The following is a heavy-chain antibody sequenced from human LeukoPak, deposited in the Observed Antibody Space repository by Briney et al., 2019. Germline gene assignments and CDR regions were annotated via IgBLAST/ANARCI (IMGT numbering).Heavy chain of an antibody. CDR3: ARVRYSGSYYFDY. D-gene: IGHD1-26*01. Sequence: SQTLFLTCTVSGGSISSGDYYWSWIRQPPGKGLEWIGYIYYSGSTYYNPSLKSRVTISVDTSKNQFSLKLSSVTAADTAVYYCARVRYSGSYYFDYWGQGTLVTVSS. CDR1: GGSISSGDYY. V-gene: IGHV4-30-4*08. J-gene: IGHJ4*02. CDR2: IYYSGST.